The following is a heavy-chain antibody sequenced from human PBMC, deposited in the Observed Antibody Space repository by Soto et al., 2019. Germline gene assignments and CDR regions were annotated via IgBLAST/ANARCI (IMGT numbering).Heavy chain of an antibody. CDR2: IIPLLDVT. Sequence: QVQLVQSGAEVKKPGSSVKVSCKASGGTFSTYTINWVRQAAGQGLEWMGRIIPLLDVTNNAQRFQGRVNITADKSTSTVYMELTSLTSQDTAVYYCARDSGTVGYDDSWGQGTLVTVSS. CDR3: ARDSGTVGYDDS. D-gene: IGHD3-10*01. CDR1: GGTFSTYT. J-gene: IGHJ4*02. V-gene: IGHV1-69*08.